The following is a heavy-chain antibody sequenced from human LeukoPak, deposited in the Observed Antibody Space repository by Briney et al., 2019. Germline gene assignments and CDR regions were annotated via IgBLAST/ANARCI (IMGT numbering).Heavy chain of an antibody. V-gene: IGHV4-34*01. CDR2: INHSGST. CDR3: ASGPQSGYYMDV. CDR1: GGSFSGYY. J-gene: IGHJ6*03. Sequence: KPSETLSLTCAVYGGSFSGYYWSWIRQPPGKGLEWIGEINHSGSTNYNPSLKSRVTISVDTSKNQFSLKLSSVTAADTAVYYCASGPQSGYYMDVWGKGTTVTVSS. D-gene: IGHD3-3*01.